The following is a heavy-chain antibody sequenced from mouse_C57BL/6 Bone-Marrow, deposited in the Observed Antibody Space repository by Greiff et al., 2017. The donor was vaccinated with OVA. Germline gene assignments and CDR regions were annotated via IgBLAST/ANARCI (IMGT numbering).Heavy chain of an antibody. J-gene: IGHJ1*03. D-gene: IGHD2-1*01. CDR2: IDPEDGET. CDR3: AIYYGNSYWYFDV. CDR1: GFNIKDYY. V-gene: IGHV14-2*01. Sequence: VQLQQPGAELVKPGASVKLSCTASGFNIKDYYMHWVKQRTEQGLEWIGRIDPEDGETKYAPKFQGKATITADTSSNTAYLQLSSLTSEDTAVYYCAIYYGNSYWYFDVWGTGTTVTVSS.